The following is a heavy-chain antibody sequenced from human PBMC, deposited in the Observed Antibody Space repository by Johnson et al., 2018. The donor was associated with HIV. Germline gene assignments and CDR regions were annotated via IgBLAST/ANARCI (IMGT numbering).Heavy chain of an antibody. J-gene: IGHJ3*02. CDR1: GFTFNTYW. CDR2: IKEDGSEK. V-gene: IGHV3-7*05. D-gene: IGHD6-19*01. CDR3: ARMKRGWYVVIDI. Sequence: VQLVESGGGLVKPGGSLRLSCAASGFTFNTYWMGWVRQAPGKGLEWVANIKEDGSEKYYVESVKGRFTISRDNAKKSLYLQMNSLRGADTAVYYCARMKRGWYVVIDIWGQGTMVTVSS.